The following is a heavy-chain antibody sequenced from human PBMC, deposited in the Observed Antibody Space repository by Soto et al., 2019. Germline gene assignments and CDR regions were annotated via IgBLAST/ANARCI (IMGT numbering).Heavy chain of an antibody. J-gene: IGHJ6*02. Sequence: ESVGGLVQPGGSLRLACAASGFTFSTYGMSWVRQAPGKGLEWVSAISGSGTRTYNADSVKGRFTISRDNSKNTLYLQMNSLRAEDTAVYYCAKGTTYNWNQEYYYGMDVWGQGTTVTVSS. D-gene: IGHD1-20*01. V-gene: IGHV3-23*01. CDR2: ISGSGTRT. CDR1: GFTFSTYG. CDR3: AKGTTYNWNQEYYYGMDV.